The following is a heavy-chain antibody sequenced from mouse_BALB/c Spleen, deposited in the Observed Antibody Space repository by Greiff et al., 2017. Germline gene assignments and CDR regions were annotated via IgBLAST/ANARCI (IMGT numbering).Heavy chain of an antibody. CDR1: GFTFSSYT. V-gene: IGHV5-12-2*01. CDR2: ISNGGGST. D-gene: IGHD3-1*01. CDR3: ERQEQLELHGYAMDY. J-gene: IGHJ4*01. Sequence: EVQLVESGGGLVQPGGSLKLSCAASGFTFSSYTMSWVRQTPEKRLEWVAYISNGGGSTYYPDTVKGRFTISRDNAKNTLYLQMSSLKSEDTAMYYCERQEQLELHGYAMDYWGQGTSVTVSS.